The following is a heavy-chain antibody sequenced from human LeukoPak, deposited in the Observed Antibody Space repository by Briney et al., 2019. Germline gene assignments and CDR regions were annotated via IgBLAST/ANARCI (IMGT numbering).Heavy chain of an antibody. Sequence: SQTLSLTCTVSGGSISSGGYYWSWIRQHTGKGLEWIGYIYYSGSTYYNPSLKSRVTISVDTSKNQFSLKLSSVTAADTAVYYCARAPHIVVVVAATPDYFDYWGQGTLVTVSS. CDR1: GGSISSGGYY. V-gene: IGHV4-31*03. D-gene: IGHD2-15*01. J-gene: IGHJ4*02. CDR2: IYYSGST. CDR3: ARAPHIVVVVAATPDYFDY.